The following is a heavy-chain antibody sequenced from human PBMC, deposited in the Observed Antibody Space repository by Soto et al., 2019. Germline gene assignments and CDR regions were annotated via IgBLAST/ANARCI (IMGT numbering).Heavy chain of an antibody. Sequence: QVQLQESGPGLVKPSETLSLTCTVSGGSISSYYWSWIRQPPGKGLEWIGYIYYSGSTNYIPSLKSRVTISVDTSKNQFSLKLNSMTAADTAVYYCARHNYGSGSTYFDYWGQGTLVTASS. V-gene: IGHV4-59*08. D-gene: IGHD3-10*01. CDR1: GGSISSYY. CDR2: IYYSGST. CDR3: ARHNYGSGSTYFDY. J-gene: IGHJ4*02.